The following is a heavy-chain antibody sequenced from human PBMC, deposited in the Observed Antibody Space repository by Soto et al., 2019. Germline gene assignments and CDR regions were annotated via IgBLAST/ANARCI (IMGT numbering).Heavy chain of an antibody. CDR2: IYYSGST. Sequence: SETLPLPSSVAGGPSSSLYGRWIRQPTGKGLEWSGHIYYSGSTNYNPSLKSRVTISVDTSKNQFSLKLSSVTAADTAVYYGAREYYDSSGYLGYRGQGTLVTVTS. CDR1: GGPSSSLY. CDR3: AREYYDSSGYLGY. V-gene: IGHV4-59*11. J-gene: IGHJ4*02. D-gene: IGHD3-22*01.